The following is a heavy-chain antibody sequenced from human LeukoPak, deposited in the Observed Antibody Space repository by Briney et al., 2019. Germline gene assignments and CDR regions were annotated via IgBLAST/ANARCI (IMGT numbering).Heavy chain of an antibody. CDR1: GYSFTSYW. CDR3: ARPGQYCGGDCYHDAFDI. V-gene: IGHV1-69*02. CDR2: IIPILGIA. Sequence: KISCKGSGYSFTSYWIGWVRQAPGQGLEWMGRIIPILGIANYAQKFQGRVTITADKSTSTAYMELSSLRSEDTAVYYCARPGQYCGGDCYHDAFDIWGQGTMVTVSS. D-gene: IGHD2-21*02. J-gene: IGHJ3*02.